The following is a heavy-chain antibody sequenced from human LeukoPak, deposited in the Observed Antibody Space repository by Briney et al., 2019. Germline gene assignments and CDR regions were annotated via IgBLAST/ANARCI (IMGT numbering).Heavy chain of an antibody. D-gene: IGHD1-26*01. Sequence: PEGSLRLSCAASGFTFSSYAMSWVRQAPGKGLEWVSTISGSGGSTYYADSVKGRFTISRDNSKNTLYLQMNSLRAEDTAVYYCAKDEYSGSYWSAFDIWGQGTMVTVSS. CDR1: GFTFSSYA. CDR2: ISGSGGST. V-gene: IGHV3-23*01. CDR3: AKDEYSGSYWSAFDI. J-gene: IGHJ3*02.